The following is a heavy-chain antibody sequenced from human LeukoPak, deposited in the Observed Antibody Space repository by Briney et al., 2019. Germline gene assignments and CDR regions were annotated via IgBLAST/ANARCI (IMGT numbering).Heavy chain of an antibody. CDR1: GGTFSSYA. CDR3: ARSNGDSSSWYFDY. CDR2: IIPIFGTA. Sequence: SVKVSCKASGGTFSSYAISWVRQAPGQGLEWMGGIIPIFGTANYAQKFQGRVTITADESTSTAYTELSSLRSEDTAVYYCARSNGDSSSWYFDYWGQGTLVTVSS. V-gene: IGHV1-69*01. D-gene: IGHD6-13*01. J-gene: IGHJ4*02.